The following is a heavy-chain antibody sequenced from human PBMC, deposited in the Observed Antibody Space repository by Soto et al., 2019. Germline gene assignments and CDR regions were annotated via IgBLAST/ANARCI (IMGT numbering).Heavy chain of an antibody. V-gene: IGHV3-15*01. CDR2: IKSNVDGGAT. CDR1: GLFFKNAW. CDR3: THRDGEGFDD. Sequence: EVQLVESGGGLGKPGGSLTLSCVASGLFFKNAWMSWVRQAPGKGLEWVGRIKSNVDGGATDYTAPVQGRFTIFRDDSKNTVYLQMNSLKTEDTAIYFCTHRDGEGFDDWGQGTLVTVSS. J-gene: IGHJ4*02.